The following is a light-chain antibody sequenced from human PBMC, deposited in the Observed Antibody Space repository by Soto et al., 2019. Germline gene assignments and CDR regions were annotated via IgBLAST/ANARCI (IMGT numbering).Light chain of an antibody. CDR1: QDVNNH. CDR3: QEIDSYPPT. Sequence: DIQLTQSPSLLSEDVGGRVSITCRASQDVNNHLAWYQQTPGRAPKLLFSYVATLQSGVPSRFSGRGAGPEFTLTIHSLQPEDFATYYSQEIDSYPPTLGQGTRLEI. V-gene: IGKV1-9*01. J-gene: IGKJ5*01. CDR2: YVA.